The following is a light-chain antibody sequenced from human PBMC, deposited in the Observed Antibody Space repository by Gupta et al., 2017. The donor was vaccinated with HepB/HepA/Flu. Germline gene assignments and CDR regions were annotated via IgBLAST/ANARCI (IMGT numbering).Light chain of an antibody. CDR3: QQYDPSPQT. CDR2: GAS. J-gene: IGKJ2*01. V-gene: IGKV3-20*01. CDR1: QNLKTSY. Sequence: DIVLTQTPRTLPLSPGERATLSCRASQNLKTSYLAWYQQKPGQAPRLLIYGASSRVTGIPDRFSGSRSGTDFTLTINRLEPEDVAVYYCQQYDPSPQTFGQGTKLEIK.